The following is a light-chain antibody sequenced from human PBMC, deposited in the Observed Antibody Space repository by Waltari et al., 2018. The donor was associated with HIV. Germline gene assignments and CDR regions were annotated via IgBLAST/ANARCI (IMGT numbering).Light chain of an antibody. V-gene: IGKV2-28*01. CDR2: LAS. CDR3: LQNIRAPFA. J-gene: IGKJ2*01. Sequence: DVLATQNPLSLTVSPGESASISCRATESLRHSNGRDYLDWYVQRPGPTPRLLIYLASNRASGVPDRFVGTGSGTEFTLRITRVEAADVGTYFCLQNIRAPFAFGQGT. CDR1: ESLRHSNGRDY.